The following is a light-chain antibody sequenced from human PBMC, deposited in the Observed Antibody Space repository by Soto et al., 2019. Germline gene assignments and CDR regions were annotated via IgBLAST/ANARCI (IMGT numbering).Light chain of an antibody. CDR3: AAWDDSLNGVV. Sequence: QSVLTQPPSASGTPGQRVTSSCSGSSSNIGSNTVNWYQQLPGPAPKLLIYSDNQRPSGVPDRFSGYKSGTSASLAISGLQSEDEADYYCAAWDDSLNGVVFGGGTKLTVL. CDR2: SDN. CDR1: SSNIGSNT. V-gene: IGLV1-44*01. J-gene: IGLJ2*01.